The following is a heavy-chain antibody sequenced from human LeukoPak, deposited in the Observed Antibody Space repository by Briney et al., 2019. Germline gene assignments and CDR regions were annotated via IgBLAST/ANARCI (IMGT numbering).Heavy chain of an antibody. J-gene: IGHJ6*03. CDR2: IYYSGST. Sequence: RASETLSLTCTVSGGSISSYYWSWIRQPPGKGLEWIGYIYYSGSTNYNPSLKSRVTISVDTSKNQFSLKLSSVTAADTAVYYCAAGRITMISALDYYYMDVWGKGTTVTVSS. V-gene: IGHV4-59*01. D-gene: IGHD3-22*01. CDR1: GGSISSYY. CDR3: AAGRITMISALDYYYMDV.